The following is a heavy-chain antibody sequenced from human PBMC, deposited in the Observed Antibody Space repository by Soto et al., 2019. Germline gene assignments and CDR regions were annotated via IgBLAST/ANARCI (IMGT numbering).Heavy chain of an antibody. Sequence: QVQLQESGPGLVKPSGTLSLTCAVSSGSISSSNLWSWVCQPPGKGLVLIGEIDHRGSTNYNPSLKSRVTISVDKAKNQFSLKLSSVTAADTAVYYCARGPGRYCSGGSCPLDYWGQGTLVTVSS. D-gene: IGHD2-15*01. J-gene: IGHJ4*02. CDR3: ARGPGRYCSGGSCPLDY. CDR2: IDHRGST. V-gene: IGHV4-4*02. CDR1: SGSISSSNL.